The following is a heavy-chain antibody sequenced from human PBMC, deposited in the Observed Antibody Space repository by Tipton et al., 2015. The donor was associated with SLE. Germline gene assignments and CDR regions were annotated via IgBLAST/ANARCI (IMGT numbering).Heavy chain of an antibody. D-gene: IGHD4-11*01. V-gene: IGHV3-33*01. CDR1: GFTFSSYG. J-gene: IGHJ3*02. Sequence: SLRLSCAASGFTFSSYGMHWVRQAPGKGLEWVAVIWYDGSNKYYADSVKGRFTISRDNSKNTLYLQMNSLRAEDTAVYYCARVGLQDAFDIWGQGTMVTVSS. CDR2: IWYDGSNK. CDR3: ARVGLQDAFDI.